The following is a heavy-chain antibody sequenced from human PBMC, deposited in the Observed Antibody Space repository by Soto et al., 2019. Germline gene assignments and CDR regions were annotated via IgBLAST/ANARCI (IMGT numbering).Heavy chain of an antibody. J-gene: IGHJ4*02. CDR2: ISAYNGNT. D-gene: IGHD3-22*01. CDR1: GYTFTSYG. CDR3: ARENINYYDCSLPD. V-gene: IGHV1-18*01. Sequence: ASVKVSCKASGYTFTSYGISWVRQAPGQGLEWMGWISAYNGNTNYAQKLQGRVTMTTDTSTSTAYMELRSLRSDDTAVYYCARENINYYDCSLPDWGQGTLVTVSS.